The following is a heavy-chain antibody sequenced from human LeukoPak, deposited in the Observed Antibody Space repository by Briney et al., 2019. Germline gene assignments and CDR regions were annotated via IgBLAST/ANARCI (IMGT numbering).Heavy chain of an antibody. D-gene: IGHD4/OR15-4a*01. CDR3: ARRAGAYSHPYDY. CDR1: GFTFNNYG. V-gene: IGHV3-30*02. J-gene: IGHJ4*02. CDR2: IRYNGNNQ. Sequence: GSLRLSCAASGFTFNNYGMHWVRQAPGKGLEWVAFIRYNGNNQYYADSVKGRFTISRDNSKNTLYLQMNSLRAEDTAVYYCARRAGAYSHPYDYWGQGTLVTVSS.